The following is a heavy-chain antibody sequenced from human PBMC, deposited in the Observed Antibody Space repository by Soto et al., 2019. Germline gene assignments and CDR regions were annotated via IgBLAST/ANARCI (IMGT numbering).Heavy chain of an antibody. Sequence: SATLSLTCTVSGGSISSYYWSWIRQPPGKGLEWIGYIYYSGSTNYNPSLKSRVTISVDTSKNQFSLKLSSVTAADTAVYYCARGVAGYYWYFDLWGRGTLVTVSS. CDR2: IYYSGST. D-gene: IGHD6-19*01. J-gene: IGHJ2*01. CDR1: GGSISSYY. CDR3: ARGVAGYYWYFDL. V-gene: IGHV4-59*01.